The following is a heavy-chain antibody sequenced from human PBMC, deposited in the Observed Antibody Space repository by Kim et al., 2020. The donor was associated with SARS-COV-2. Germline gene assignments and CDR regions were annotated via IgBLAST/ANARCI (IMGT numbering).Heavy chain of an antibody. CDR1: GFSFSTYW. CDR3: ARDGYGGFLDQ. J-gene: IGHJ4*02. D-gene: IGHD3-16*01. CDR2: IREDGHLQ. V-gene: IGHV3-7*05. Sequence: GGSLRLSCAASGFSFSTYWMSWVRQSQGKGLEWLANIREDGHLQGYADSVRGRFTISRDNAQRSVFLQMNSLRAEDTAVYYCARDGYGGFLDQWGQGSLVTVSS.